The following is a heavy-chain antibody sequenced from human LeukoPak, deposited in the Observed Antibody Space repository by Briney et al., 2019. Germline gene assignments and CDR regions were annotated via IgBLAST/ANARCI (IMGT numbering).Heavy chain of an antibody. CDR2: INPNSGGT. CDR3: AGAQGKAAAGIGVYVY. V-gene: IGHV1-2*02. D-gene: IGHD6-13*01. CDR1: GYTFMGYY. J-gene: IGHJ4*02. Sequence: ASVKVSCKASGYTFMGYYMHWVRQAPGQGLEWMGWINPNSGGTNYAQKFQGRVTMTRDTSISTAYMELSRLRSDDTAVYYCAGAQGKAAAGIGVYVYWGQGTLVTVSS.